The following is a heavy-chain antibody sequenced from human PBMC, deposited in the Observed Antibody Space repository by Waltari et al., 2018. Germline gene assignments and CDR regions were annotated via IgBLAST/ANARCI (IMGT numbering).Heavy chain of an antibody. CDR3: ARDGSVPGVDNWFDP. J-gene: IGHJ5*02. V-gene: IGHV4-59*01. D-gene: IGHD3-10*01. CDR1: GGSISSYY. Sequence: QVQLQESGPGLVKPSETLSLTCTVSGGSISSYYWSWIRQPPGKGLEWIGYIYYSGSTNYNPSLKSRVTISVDTSKNQFSLKLSSVTAADTAVYYCARDGSVPGVDNWFDPWGQGTLVTVSS. CDR2: IYYSGST.